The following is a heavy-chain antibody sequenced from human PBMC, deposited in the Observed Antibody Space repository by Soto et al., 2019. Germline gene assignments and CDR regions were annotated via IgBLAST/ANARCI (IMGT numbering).Heavy chain of an antibody. D-gene: IGHD6-19*01. CDR1: GGSISSGGYS. CDR2: IYHSGST. V-gene: IGHV4-30-2*01. CDR3: ARPVRLGAVAADY. J-gene: IGHJ4*02. Sequence: QLQLQESGSGLVKPSQTLSLTCAVSGGSISSGGYSWSWIRQPPGKGLEWIGYIYHSGSTYYNPSLMTQVPTSVARSKSHFSRRLSSVTAAHTAGYYGARPVRLGAVAADYWGRGTLVAVSS.